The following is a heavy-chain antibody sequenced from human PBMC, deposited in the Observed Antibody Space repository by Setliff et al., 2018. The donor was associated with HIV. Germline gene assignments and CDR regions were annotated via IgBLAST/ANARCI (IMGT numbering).Heavy chain of an antibody. CDR2: ISASGSM. J-gene: IGHJ4*02. Sequence: LSLTCTVSGGSISTGVYYWSWIRQPADKALEWIGRISASGSMNYNPSLESRVTLSIDTSNNQFSLKLTSVTAADTAVYYCARVYSRSWFFFDHWGQGVLVTVSS. V-gene: IGHV4-61*02. CDR1: GGSISTGVYY. CDR3: ARVYSRSWFFFDH. D-gene: IGHD6-13*01.